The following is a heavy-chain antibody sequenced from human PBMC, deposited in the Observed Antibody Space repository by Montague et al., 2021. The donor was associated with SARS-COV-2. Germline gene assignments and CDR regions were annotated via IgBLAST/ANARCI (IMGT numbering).Heavy chain of an antibody. V-gene: IGHV6-1*01. J-gene: IGHJ6*02. Sequence: CAISGDSVVRNRATWEWDRQSPSRDLEWLGRPYYRYKWYNDYAVSVRGRVTINPDTSKNQFSLQLNSVTPEDTAIYYCTSGREGNYNVMDVWGQGTTATVSS. CDR3: TSGREGNYNVMDV. CDR1: GDSVVRNRAT. D-gene: IGHD1-1*01. CDR2: PYYRYKWYN.